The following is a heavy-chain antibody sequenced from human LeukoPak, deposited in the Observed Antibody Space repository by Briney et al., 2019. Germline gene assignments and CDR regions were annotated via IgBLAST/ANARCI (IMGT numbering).Heavy chain of an antibody. CDR3: ARGPQYSGSYGLNFDS. CDR2: IIPIFGTA. J-gene: IGHJ4*02. V-gene: IGHV1-69*13. CDR1: GGTFSSYA. Sequence: ASVKVSCKASGGTFSSYAISWVRQAPGQGLEWMGGIIPIFGTANYAQKFQGRVTITADESTSTAYMELSSLRSEDTAVYYCARGPQYSGSYGLNFDSWGQGTLVTVSS. D-gene: IGHD1-26*01.